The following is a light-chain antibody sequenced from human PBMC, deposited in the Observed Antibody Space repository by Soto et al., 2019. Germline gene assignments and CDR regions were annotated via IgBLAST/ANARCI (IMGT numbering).Light chain of an antibody. Sequence: EIVLTQSPATLSLSPGERATLSCRASQSVGSYLAWYQQKPGQAPRLLIYDASNRATGIPARFSGSGSVTDFTLTISSLEPEDFAVYYCQQRSNWPPKYTFGQGTTLEIK. V-gene: IGKV3-11*01. CDR1: QSVGSY. J-gene: IGKJ2*01. CDR3: QQRSNWPPKYT. CDR2: DAS.